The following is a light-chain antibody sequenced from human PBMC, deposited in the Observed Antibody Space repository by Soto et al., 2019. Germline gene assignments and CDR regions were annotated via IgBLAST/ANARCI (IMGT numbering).Light chain of an antibody. Sequence: DTQLTQSPSFLSASVGDRVPITCRDSQGVSSYVGWYQQKPGKAPKVLIYVASTLQSGVPSRFSGRGSGTELTLTISSLQPEDSATYYCQQVDSYPRTFGQGTKVEIK. V-gene: IGKV1-9*01. J-gene: IGKJ1*01. CDR2: VAS. CDR3: QQVDSYPRT. CDR1: QGVSSY.